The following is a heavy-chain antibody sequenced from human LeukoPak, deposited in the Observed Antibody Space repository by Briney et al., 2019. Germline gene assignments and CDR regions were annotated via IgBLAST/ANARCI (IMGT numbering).Heavy chain of an antibody. J-gene: IGHJ4*02. Sequence: GASVKLSCKVSGYTLTELSMHWVRHAPAKGHEWVGVFAPEDGETIYAQKFQGRVSMTEDTSTYTAYMELSSLRSEDTAVYYCARGPTLTDFDYWGQGTLVTVSS. V-gene: IGHV1-24*01. CDR3: ARGPTLTDFDY. CDR2: FAPEDGET. CDR1: GYTLTELS. D-gene: IGHD4-11*01.